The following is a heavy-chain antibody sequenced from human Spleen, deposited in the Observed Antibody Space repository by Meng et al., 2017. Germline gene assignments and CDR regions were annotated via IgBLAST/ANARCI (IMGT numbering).Heavy chain of an antibody. J-gene: IGHJ4*02. V-gene: IGHV3-15*01. CDR3: TTDPRD. CDR2: IKSRRDGGTI. Sequence: GESLKISCAASGFTFRNYIMHWVRQAPGKGLEWIGRIKSRRDGGTIDYVATGQDRFFISRDESRNMLYLQMNSQKTEDTDVYCCTTDPRDWGQGTLVTVSS. CDR1: GFTFRNYI.